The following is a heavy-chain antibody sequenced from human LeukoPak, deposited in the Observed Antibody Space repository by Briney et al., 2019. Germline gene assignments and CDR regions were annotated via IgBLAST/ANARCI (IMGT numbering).Heavy chain of an antibody. D-gene: IGHD5-18*01. CDR2: ISAYNGNT. V-gene: IGHV1-18*01. CDR3: ARDGGGQLWLLDPYYYYYYYMDV. CDR1: GYTFTSYG. J-gene: IGHJ6*03. Sequence: GASVTVSCKASGYTFTSYGISWVRQAPGQGLEWMGWISAYNGNTNYAQKLQGRVTMTTDTSTSTAYMELRSLRSDDTAVYYCARDGGGQLWLLDPYYYYYYYMDVWGKGTTVTISS.